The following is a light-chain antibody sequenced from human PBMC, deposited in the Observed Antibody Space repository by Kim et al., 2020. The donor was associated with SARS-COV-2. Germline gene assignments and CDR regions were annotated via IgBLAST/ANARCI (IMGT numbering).Light chain of an antibody. CDR1: QDIADY. CDR2: GAS. Sequence: DIQMTQSPSAMSASVGDRVTITCRASQDIADYLAWFQQKPGSVPKRLIYGASSLQSGVPSRFSGSGSGTDFTLTISSLQPEDFGTYYCLQHITYPLTFGGGTKVEIK. V-gene: IGKV1-17*03. J-gene: IGKJ4*01. CDR3: LQHITYPLT.